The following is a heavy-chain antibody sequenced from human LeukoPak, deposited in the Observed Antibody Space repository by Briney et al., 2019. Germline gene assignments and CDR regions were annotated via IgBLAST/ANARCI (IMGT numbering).Heavy chain of an antibody. J-gene: IGHJ6*02. CDR2: ISSRSSYI. Sequence: GGSLRLTCAASGFTFSSYRVKWVRQAPGKGLELVSSISSRSSYIYYADSVKGRFTISRDNAKNSLYLQMNSLRAEDTAVYYCARDPSYDGYYYGMDVWGQGTTVTVSS. CDR3: ARDPSYDGYYYGMDV. CDR1: GFTFSSYR. V-gene: IGHV3-21*01. D-gene: IGHD1-26*01.